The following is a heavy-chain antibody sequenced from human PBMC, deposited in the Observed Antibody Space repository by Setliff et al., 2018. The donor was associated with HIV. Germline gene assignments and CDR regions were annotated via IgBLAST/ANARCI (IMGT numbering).Heavy chain of an antibody. Sequence: ASVKVSCKASGYTFTNCYIHWVRQAPGQGLEWMGLINPSGGRTSYAQKFKGRVTFTADKSTSTVYMELSSLRSEDTAVYYCARCGAGEWHLYMDAWGKGTAVTVSS. J-gene: IGHJ6*03. CDR3: ARCGAGEWHLYMDA. V-gene: IGHV1-46*01. CDR2: INPSGGRT. D-gene: IGHD3-16*01. CDR1: GYTFTNCY.